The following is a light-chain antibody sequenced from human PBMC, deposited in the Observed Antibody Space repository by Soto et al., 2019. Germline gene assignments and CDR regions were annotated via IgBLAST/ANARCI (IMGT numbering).Light chain of an antibody. CDR1: QSVSSSH. CDR3: QQYGSSPLT. CDR2: GAS. V-gene: IGKV3-20*01. Sequence: EIVLTQSPGTLSLSSGERATLSCRASQSVSSSHLAWYQQKPGQAPRVLIYGASSRATGIPDRFSGSGSGTDFTLIISRLEPEDFAVYYCQQYGSSPLTFGQGTKVEIK. J-gene: IGKJ1*01.